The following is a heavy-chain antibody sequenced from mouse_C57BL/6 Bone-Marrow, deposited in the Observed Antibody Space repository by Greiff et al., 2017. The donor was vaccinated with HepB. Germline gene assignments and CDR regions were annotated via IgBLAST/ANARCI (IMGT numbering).Heavy chain of an antibody. D-gene: IGHD1-3*01. CDR1: GYAFTNYL. J-gene: IGHJ3*01. Sequence: VQLQQSGAELVRPGTSVKVSCKASGYAFTNYLIEWVKQRPGQGLEWIGVINPGSGGTNYNEKFKGKATLTADKSSSTAYMQLSSLTSEDSAVYFCARSSDDLRFAYWGQGTLVTVSA. CDR2: INPGSGGT. CDR3: ARSSDDLRFAY. V-gene: IGHV1-54*01.